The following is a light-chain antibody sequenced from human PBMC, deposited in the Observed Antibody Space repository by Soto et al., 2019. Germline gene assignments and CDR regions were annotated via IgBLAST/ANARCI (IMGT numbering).Light chain of an antibody. J-gene: IGKJ1*01. CDR2: SAS. CDR3: QQYYRWPQT. CDR1: QSISDT. Sequence: EIVMTQSPATVSVSPLVIATLSFRASQSISDTLAWYQQKPGQAPRLLIYSASRRATGFPGRFSGSGSGTEFTLTISSLQSEDFAVYYCQQYYRWPQTFGQGTKVDIK. V-gene: IGKV3-15*01.